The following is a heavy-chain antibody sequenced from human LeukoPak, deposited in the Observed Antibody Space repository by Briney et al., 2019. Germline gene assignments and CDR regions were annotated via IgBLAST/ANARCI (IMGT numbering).Heavy chain of an antibody. D-gene: IGHD1-26*01. CDR1: GDSISRGLW. CDR2: IYSSGST. Sequence: SGTLSLTCAVSGDSISRGLWWSWVRQPPGKGLEWIGEIYSSGSTNSNPSLKSRITISIDGSKNQFSLKLSSVTAADTAVYYCARDVGARQYYYYYYGMDVWGQGTTVTVSS. V-gene: IGHV4-4*02. CDR3: ARDVGARQYYYYYYGMDV. J-gene: IGHJ6*02.